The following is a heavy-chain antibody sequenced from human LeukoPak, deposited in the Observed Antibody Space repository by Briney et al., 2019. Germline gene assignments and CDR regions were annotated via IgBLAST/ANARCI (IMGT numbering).Heavy chain of an antibody. CDR2: IYNSGST. Sequence: PSETLSLTCTVSGDSISNYYWSWIRQPPGKGLEWIGYIYNSGSTNHNPSLKSRVTISLDTSKNQFSLKLSSVTAADTAVYYCARAPTTVVTPYYFDYWGQGTLVTVSS. CDR1: GDSISNYY. D-gene: IGHD4-23*01. CDR3: ARAPTTVVTPYYFDY. V-gene: IGHV4-59*01. J-gene: IGHJ4*02.